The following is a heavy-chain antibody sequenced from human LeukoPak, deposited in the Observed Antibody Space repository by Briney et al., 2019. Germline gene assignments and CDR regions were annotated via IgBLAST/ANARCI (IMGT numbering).Heavy chain of an antibody. CDR3: AGGDGLGMGNY. D-gene: IGHD7-27*01. CDR2: INPNSGGT. Sequence: ASVRVSCKASGYTFTGYYIHWVRQAPGQGLEWMGRINPNSGGTKYAQKFQGRVTMTRDTSISSAYMELSRLRFDDTAVYFCAGGDGLGMGNYWGQGTLVTASS. J-gene: IGHJ4*02. V-gene: IGHV1-2*06. CDR1: GYTFTGYY.